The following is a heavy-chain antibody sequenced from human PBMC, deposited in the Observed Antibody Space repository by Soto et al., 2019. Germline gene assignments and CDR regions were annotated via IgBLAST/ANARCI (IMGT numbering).Heavy chain of an antibody. CDR1: GVTCSSYA. D-gene: IGHD1-26*01. V-gene: IGHV3-23*01. Sequence: GGSLRLSCAAAGVTCSSYAMSWVRQAPGKGLEWVSAISGSGGSTYYADSVKGRFTISRDNSENTLYLQMNSLRAEDTAVYYCAKKREPYFDYWGQGTLVTVSS. CDR2: ISGSGGST. CDR3: AKKREPYFDY. J-gene: IGHJ4*02.